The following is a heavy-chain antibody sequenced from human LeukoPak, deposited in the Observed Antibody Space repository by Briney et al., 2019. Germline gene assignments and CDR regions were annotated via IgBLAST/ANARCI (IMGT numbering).Heavy chain of an antibody. CDR1: GGSVSSYY. CDR3: ARVGVVPAAIVY. J-gene: IGHJ4*02. Sequence: SETLSLTCTVSGGSVSSYYWSWVRQPPGKGLEWIGYIYYSGSTNYNPSLKSRVTMSVDTSKNQFSLKLSSVTAADTAVYYCARVGVVPAAIVYWGQGTLVTVSS. V-gene: IGHV4-59*02. D-gene: IGHD2-2*02. CDR2: IYYSGST.